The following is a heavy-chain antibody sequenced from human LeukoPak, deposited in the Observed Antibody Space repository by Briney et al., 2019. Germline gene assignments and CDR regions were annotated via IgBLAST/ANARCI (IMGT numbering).Heavy chain of an antibody. CDR1: GGSISSYY. CDR2: IYYSGST. V-gene: IGHV4-59*01. D-gene: IGHD6-13*01. Sequence: PSETLSLTCTVSGGSISSYYWSWIRQPPGKGLEWIGYIYYSGSTNYNPSLKSRVTISVDTSKNQFSLKLSSVTAADTAVYYCARAGLAAAGRGDYYYMDVWGKGTTVTISS. CDR3: ARAGLAAAGRGDYYYMDV. J-gene: IGHJ6*03.